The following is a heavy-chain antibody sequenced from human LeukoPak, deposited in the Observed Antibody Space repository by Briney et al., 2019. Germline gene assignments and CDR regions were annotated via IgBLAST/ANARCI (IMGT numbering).Heavy chain of an antibody. V-gene: IGHV1-2*02. CDR3: AREGGSGWFLLYYFDY. D-gene: IGHD6-19*01. J-gene: IGHJ4*02. CDR1: GYTFTGYY. CDR2: INPNSGGT. Sequence: ASVKVSCKASGYTFTGYYMHWVRQAPGQGLEWMGWINPNSGGTNYAQKFQGRVTMTRDTSISTAYMELSRLRSDDTAVYYCAREGGSGWFLLYYFDYWGQGTLVTVSS.